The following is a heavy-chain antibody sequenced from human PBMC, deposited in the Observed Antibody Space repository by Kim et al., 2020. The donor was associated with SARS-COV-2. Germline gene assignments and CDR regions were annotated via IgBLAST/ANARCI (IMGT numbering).Heavy chain of an antibody. Sequence: SETLSLTCTVSGGSISSYYWSWIRQPPGKGLEWIGYIYYSGSTNYNPSLKRRVTISVDTSKNQFSLKLSSVTAADTAVYYCAGVRHSGSYSWNGLGFDYWGQGTLVTVSS. D-gene: IGHD1-26*01. CDR1: GGSISSYY. V-gene: IGHV4-59*01. CDR3: AGVRHSGSYSWNGLGFDY. CDR2: IYYSGST. J-gene: IGHJ4*02.